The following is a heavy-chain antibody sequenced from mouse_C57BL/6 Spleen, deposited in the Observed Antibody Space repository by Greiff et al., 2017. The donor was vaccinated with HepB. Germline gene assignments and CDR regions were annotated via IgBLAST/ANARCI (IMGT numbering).Heavy chain of an antibody. CDR1: GYTFTSYW. CDR3: AREGITTVVEGYFDV. V-gene: IGHV1-59*01. D-gene: IGHD1-1*01. J-gene: IGHJ1*03. CDR2: IDPSDSYT. Sequence: QVQLQQPGAELVRPGTSVKLSCKASGYTFTSYWMHWVKQRPGQGLEWIGVIDPSDSYTNYNQKFKGKATLTVDTSSSTAYMQLSSLTSEDSAVCYCAREGITTVVEGYFDVWGTGTTVTVSS.